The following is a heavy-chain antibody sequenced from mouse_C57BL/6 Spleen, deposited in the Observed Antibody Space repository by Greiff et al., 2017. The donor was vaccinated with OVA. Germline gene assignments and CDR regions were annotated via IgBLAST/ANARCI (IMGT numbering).Heavy chain of an antibody. J-gene: IGHJ3*01. CDR3: ARLGHYDDAWFAY. V-gene: IGHV1-59*01. D-gene: IGHD2-4*01. CDR2: IDPSDSYT. CDR1: GYTFTSYW. Sequence: VKLQQPGAELVRPGTSVNCSFNSSGYTFTSYWMHWVKQRPGQGLEWIGVIDPSDSYTNYNQKFKGKATLTVDTSSSTAYMQLSSLTSEDSAVDYCARLGHYDDAWFAYWGQGTLVTVSA.